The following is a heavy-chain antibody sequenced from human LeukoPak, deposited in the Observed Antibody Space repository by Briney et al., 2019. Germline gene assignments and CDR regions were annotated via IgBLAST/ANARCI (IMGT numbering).Heavy chain of an antibody. CDR2: INPNSGGT. D-gene: IGHD3-16*01. J-gene: IGHJ4*02. CDR1: GYIFTDYY. V-gene: IGHV1-2*02. Sequence: ASVKVSCKASGYIFTDYYMHWVRQAPGQGLEWMGWINPNSGGTNYAQEFQGRVTMTRDTSISTAYMELSRLRSDDTAVYYCARITGTTFGFSDYWGQGTLVTVSS. CDR3: ARITGTTFGFSDY.